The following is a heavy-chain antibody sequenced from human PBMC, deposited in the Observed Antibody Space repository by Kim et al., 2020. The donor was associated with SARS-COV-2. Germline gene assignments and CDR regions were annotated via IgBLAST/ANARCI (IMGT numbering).Heavy chain of an antibody. CDR2: IKQHGSEK. J-gene: IGHJ4*02. V-gene: IGHV3-7*01. Sequence: GGSLRLSCAASGFTFSSYWMTWVRQAPGKGLEWVANIKQHGSEKYYVDSVKGRFTISRDNAKNSLYLQMNSLRAEDTAVYYCARADYDFLSGSLFLFDYWGQGTLVTVSS. D-gene: IGHD3-3*01. CDR3: ARADYDFLSGSLFLFDY. CDR1: GFTFSSYW.